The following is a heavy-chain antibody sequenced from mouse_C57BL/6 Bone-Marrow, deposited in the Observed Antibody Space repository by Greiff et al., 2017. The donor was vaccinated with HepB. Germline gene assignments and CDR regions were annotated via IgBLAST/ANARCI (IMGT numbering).Heavy chain of an antibody. CDR1: GYTFTSYG. J-gene: IGHJ4*01. D-gene: IGHD2-3*01. CDR3: AREEYDGYYYAMDY. CDR2: IYPGSGNT. V-gene: IGHV1-81*01. Sequence: QVQLQQSGAELARPGASVKLSCKASGYTFTSYGISWVKQRTGQGLEWIGEIYPGSGNTYYNEKFKGKATLTADKSSSTAYMELRSLTSEDSAVYVCAREEYDGYYYAMDYWGQGTSVTVSS.